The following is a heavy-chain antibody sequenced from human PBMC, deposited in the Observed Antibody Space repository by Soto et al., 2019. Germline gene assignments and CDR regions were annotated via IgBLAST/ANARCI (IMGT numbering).Heavy chain of an antibody. D-gene: IGHD3-10*01. CDR2: MYHSGES. J-gene: IGHJ4*02. CDR3: ARGGRRFGELSGFED. Sequence: QVQLQESGPRLVKPSETLSLTCSVSGASISSSVSSWTWIRQPPGKGLECIGFMYHSGESFYNPSLRSRVSISLDTSDNHFSLKLTSMTAEDTAVYYCARGGRRFGELSGFEDWGPGALVTVSS. V-gene: IGHV4-30-4*01. CDR1: GASISSSVSS.